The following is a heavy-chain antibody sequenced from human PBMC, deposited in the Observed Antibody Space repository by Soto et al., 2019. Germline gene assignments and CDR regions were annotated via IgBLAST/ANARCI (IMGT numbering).Heavy chain of an antibody. Sequence: LSCAASGFTFSSHWMYWVRHAPGKGLVWVSGINPDGSFTTYADFVKGRFTISRDNTKNTLYLQMNSLRAEDTAVYYCVRDSSGLYWGQGALVTVSS. CDR2: INPDGSFT. V-gene: IGHV3-74*01. D-gene: IGHD3-22*01. CDR1: GFTFSSHW. CDR3: VRDSSGLY. J-gene: IGHJ4*02.